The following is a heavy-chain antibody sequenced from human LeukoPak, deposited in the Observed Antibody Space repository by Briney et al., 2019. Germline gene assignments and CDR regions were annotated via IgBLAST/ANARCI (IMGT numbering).Heavy chain of an antibody. J-gene: IGHJ4*02. CDR1: GFTVSSNS. CDR2: IYSGST. D-gene: IGHD4/OR15-4a*01. V-gene: IGHV3-53*01. CDR3: ARRAGAYSHPYDY. Sequence: GGSLRLSCTVSGFTVSSNSMSWVRQAPGKGLEWVSFIYSGSTHYSDSVKGRFTISRDNSKNTLYLQMNSLRAEDTAVYYCARRAGAYSHPYDYWGQGTLVTVSS.